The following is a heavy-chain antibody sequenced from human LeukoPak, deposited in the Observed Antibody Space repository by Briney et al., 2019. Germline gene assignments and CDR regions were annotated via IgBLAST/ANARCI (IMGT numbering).Heavy chain of an antibody. D-gene: IGHD2-8*01. V-gene: IGHV4-4*02. J-gene: IGHJ6*03. Sequence: SETLSLTCAVSGGSISSSTNWWSWVRQPPGKGLEWIGEIYHSGGTNYNPSLKSRITISVDKSQNQFSLKVNSLTAADTAVYYCATNGYYCMDVWGKGATVTVSS. CDR2: IYHSGGT. CDR3: ATNGYYCMDV. CDR1: GGSISSSTNW.